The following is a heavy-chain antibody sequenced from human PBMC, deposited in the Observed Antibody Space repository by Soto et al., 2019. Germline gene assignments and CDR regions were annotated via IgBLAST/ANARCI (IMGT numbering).Heavy chain of an antibody. CDR3: ARLVNYGMDV. J-gene: IGHJ6*02. CDR2: IHYSSSII. V-gene: IGHV3-48*02. D-gene: IGHD3-10*01. CDR1: GFTFRSYS. Sequence: PGGSLRLSCAASGFTFRSYSMNWVRQAPGKGLEWVSYIHYSSSIIYYADSVKGRFTISRDNVKNSLYLQMNSLRDEDTALYFCARLVNYGMDVWGQGTTVTVSS.